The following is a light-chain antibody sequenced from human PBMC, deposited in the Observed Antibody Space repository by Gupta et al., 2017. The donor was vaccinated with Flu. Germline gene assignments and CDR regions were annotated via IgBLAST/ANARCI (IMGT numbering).Light chain of an antibody. Sequence: RATLSCRASRTVTSSYLAWYQQKPGQAPRLLIYGAASRATGIPNRFSGSGSGTDFTLTIARLEPEDFAVYYCQHYGSSPPITFGQGTRLEIQ. CDR2: GAA. CDR3: QHYGSSPPIT. V-gene: IGKV3-20*01. CDR1: RTVTSSY. J-gene: IGKJ5*01.